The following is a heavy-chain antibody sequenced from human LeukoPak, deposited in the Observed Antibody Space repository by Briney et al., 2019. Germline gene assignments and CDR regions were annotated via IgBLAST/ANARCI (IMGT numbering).Heavy chain of an antibody. V-gene: IGHV3-15*01. J-gene: IGHJ4*02. CDR3: TTDRIPLWRWLQY. D-gene: IGHD5-24*01. Sequence: GGSLRLSCAASGFTVSSNYMSWVRQAPGKGLEWVGRIKSKTDGGTTDYAAPVKGRFTISRDDSKNTLYLQMNSLKTEDTAVYYCTTDRIPLWRWLQYWGQGTLVTVSS. CDR2: IKSKTDGGTT. CDR1: GFTVSSNY.